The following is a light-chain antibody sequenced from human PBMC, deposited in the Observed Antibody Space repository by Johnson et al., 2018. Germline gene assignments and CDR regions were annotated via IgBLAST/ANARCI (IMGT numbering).Light chain of an antibody. Sequence: QSVLTQPPSVSAAPGQKVTISCSGSSSNIGNNYVSWYQQLPGTAPKLLIYENNKRPSGIPDRFSGSKSGTSATLGITALQTGDEAYYYCGTWDSSLSAGNVFGTGTKVTVL. J-gene: IGLJ1*01. CDR2: ENN. V-gene: IGLV1-51*02. CDR3: GTWDSSLSAGNV. CDR1: SSNIGNNY.